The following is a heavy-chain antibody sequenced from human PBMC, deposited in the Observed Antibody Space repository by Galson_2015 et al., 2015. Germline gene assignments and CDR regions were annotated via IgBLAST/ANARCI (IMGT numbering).Heavy chain of an antibody. D-gene: IGHD2-21*01. CDR2: ISARDGGT. CDR1: GFTFSSYA. J-gene: IGHJ4*02. V-gene: IGHV3-23*01. Sequence: SLRLSCAASGFTFSSYAMSWVRQAPGKGLEWVSVISARDGGTYYADSVKGRFTISRDNFKNMLYVQMNKLRAEDTAVYYCARGFAVYSDYWGQGTLVTVSS. CDR3: ARGFAVYSDY.